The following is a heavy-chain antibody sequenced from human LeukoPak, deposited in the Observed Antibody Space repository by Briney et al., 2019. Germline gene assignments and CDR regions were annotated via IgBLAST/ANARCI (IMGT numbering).Heavy chain of an antibody. CDR2: ISGGAGGA. D-gene: IGHD3-10*01. Sequence: PGGSLRLSCAASGFTFSMYAMNWVRQAPGKGLEWVSSISGGAGGAAYADSVKGRFTMSRDNSKNTLYLQMNSLRAEDTAVYYCAKDGGYGSGSYYPDYWGQGTLVTVSS. CDR3: AKDGGYGSGSYYPDY. CDR1: GFTFSMYA. V-gene: IGHV3-23*01. J-gene: IGHJ4*02.